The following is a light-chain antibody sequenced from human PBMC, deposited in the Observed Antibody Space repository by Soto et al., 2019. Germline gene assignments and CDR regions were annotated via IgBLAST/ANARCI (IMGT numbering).Light chain of an antibody. CDR1: ESLVYNDGNIY. CDR3: MQGSHWPPIT. V-gene: IGKV2-30*01. J-gene: IGKJ5*01. CDR2: KVS. Sequence: DVVLTQSPLSLPVTLGQPASISCRSSESLVYNDGNIYMNWFQQRPGQSPRRLIYKVSNRESGVSDRFSGSGSGTDFTLRISRVEAEDVGVYYCMQGSHWPPITFGQGTRLEIK.